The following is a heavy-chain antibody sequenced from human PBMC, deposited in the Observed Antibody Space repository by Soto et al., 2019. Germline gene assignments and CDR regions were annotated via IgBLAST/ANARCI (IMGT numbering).Heavy chain of an antibody. CDR2: FDPEDGET. CDR1: VYTRTELS. V-gene: IGHV1-24*01. D-gene: IGHD3-9*01. Sequence: ASVKVSCKVSVYTRTELSMHWVRQAPGKGLEWMGGFDPEDGETIYAQKFQGRVTMAEDTSTDTAYMELSSLRSEDTAVYYCATGYPRYFDWLLSYWGQGTLVTVSS. J-gene: IGHJ4*02. CDR3: ATGYPRYFDWLLSY.